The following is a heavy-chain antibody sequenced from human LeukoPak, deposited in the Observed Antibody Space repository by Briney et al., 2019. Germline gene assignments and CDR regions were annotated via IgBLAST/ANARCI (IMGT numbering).Heavy chain of an antibody. V-gene: IGHV4-59*08. D-gene: IGHD3-9*01. Sequence: SETLSLTCSVSGVPIRTYYWTWFRQPPGKGLEWIGYIYHTGSTNYNPSLKSRVTLSIDTSRSQFSLRLTSVTAADTAVYYCARHGLLRYFDWLSYYFDYWGQGTLVTVSS. J-gene: IGHJ4*02. CDR3: ARHGLLRYFDWLSYYFDY. CDR2: IYHTGST. CDR1: GVPIRTYY.